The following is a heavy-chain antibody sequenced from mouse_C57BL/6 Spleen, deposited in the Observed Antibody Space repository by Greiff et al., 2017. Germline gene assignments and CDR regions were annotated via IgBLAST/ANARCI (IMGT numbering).Heavy chain of an antibody. J-gene: IGHJ1*03. CDR2: LYPGSGNT. V-gene: IGHV1-84*01. CDR3: ARDYYGSGYFDV. D-gene: IGHD1-1*01. Sequence: QVQLQQSGPELVKPGASVKISCKASGYTFTDYYINWVKQRPGPGLEWIGWLYPGSGNTKYNEKFKGKATLTADTSSSKAYMLLSNLTSEDSAVYFWARDYYGSGYFDVWGTGTSVTVSS. CDR1: GYTFTDYY.